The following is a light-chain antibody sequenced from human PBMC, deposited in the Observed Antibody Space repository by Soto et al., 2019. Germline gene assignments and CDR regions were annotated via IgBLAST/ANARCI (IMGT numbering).Light chain of an antibody. CDR1: SGYSDYK. V-gene: IGLV9-49*01. J-gene: IGLJ2*01. CDR3: GADHASGSDFV. Sequence: QSVLTQPPSASASLGASVTLTCTLSSGYSDYKVDWYQQRPGKGPRFVMRVGTGGIVGSKGDGIPDRFSVLGSGLNRYLIIKNIQEEDESDYHCGADHASGSDFVFGGGTQLTVL. CDR2: VGTGGIVG.